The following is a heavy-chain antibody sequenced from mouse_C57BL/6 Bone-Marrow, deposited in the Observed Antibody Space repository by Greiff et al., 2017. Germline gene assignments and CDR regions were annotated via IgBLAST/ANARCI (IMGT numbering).Heavy chain of an antibody. CDR1: GYTFTSYG. V-gene: IGHV1-81*01. CDR3: ARSLDGDYDFDY. D-gene: IGHD2-13*01. Sequence: VKLQESGAELARPGASVKLSCKASGYTFTSYGISWVKQRTGQGLEWIGEIYPRSGNTYYNEKFKGKATLTADKSSSTAYMELRSLTSEDSAVYFCARSLDGDYDFDYWGQGTTLTVSS. J-gene: IGHJ2*01. CDR2: IYPRSGNT.